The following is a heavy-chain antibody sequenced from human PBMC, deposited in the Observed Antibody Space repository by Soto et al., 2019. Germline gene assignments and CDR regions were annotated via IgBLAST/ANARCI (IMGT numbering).Heavy chain of an antibody. V-gene: IGHV3-21*06. J-gene: IGHJ1*01. CDR2: ISDDSSYI. D-gene: IGHD3-16*01. Sequence: GGSLRLSCAASGFTFSSYAMSWVRQAPGKGLEWLSSISDDSSYIDYADSLRGRFTVSRDNARNSLYLQIDSLGVEDTAVYYCATPYYFNHWGPGTLVTVSS. CDR1: GFTFSSYA. CDR3: ATPYYFNH.